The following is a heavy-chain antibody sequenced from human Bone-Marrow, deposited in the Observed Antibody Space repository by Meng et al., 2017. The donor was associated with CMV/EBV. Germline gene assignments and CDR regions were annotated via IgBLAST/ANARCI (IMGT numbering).Heavy chain of an antibody. CDR2: IIPILGIA. Sequence: SVKVSCKASGGTFSSYAISWVRQAPGQGLEWMGGIIPILGIANYAQKFQGRVTITADKTTSTAYMELSTLRSEDTAVYYCAGFHDYSKGYGMDVWGQGTTVTVSS. D-gene: IGHD4-11*01. V-gene: IGHV1-69*10. CDR1: GGTFSSYA. CDR3: AGFHDYSKGYGMDV. J-gene: IGHJ6*02.